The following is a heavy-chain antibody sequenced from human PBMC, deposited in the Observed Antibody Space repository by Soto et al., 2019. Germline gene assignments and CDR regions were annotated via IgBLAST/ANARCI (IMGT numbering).Heavy chain of an antibody. V-gene: IGHV4-39*01. CDR3: ARRIAAAGIPVRHGMDV. CDR1: GGSISSSRYY. J-gene: IGHJ6*02. CDR2: IYYSGST. Sequence: SQTLSLTCTAPGGSISSSRYYWGWIRQPPGKGLEWIGSIYYSGSTYYNPSLKTRVTISVDTSKNQFSLKLSSVTAADAAVYYCARRIAAAGIPVRHGMDVWGQGTTVTVS. D-gene: IGHD6-13*01.